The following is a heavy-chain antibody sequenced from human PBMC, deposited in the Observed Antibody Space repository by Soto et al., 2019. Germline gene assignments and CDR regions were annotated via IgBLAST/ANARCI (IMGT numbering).Heavy chain of an antibody. D-gene: IGHD3-10*01. CDR1: GFGFTFSSYG. CDR2: ISYDGTNK. Sequence: PGGSLRLSCAASGFGFTFSSYGMHWVRQAPGKGLEWVAVISYDGTNKDHADSVKGRFTISRDNSRNTLYLQMNNLRAEDTAVYYCAKFRPDNSGSRSAGHFDLRGRGTLVTVSS. J-gene: IGHJ2*01. CDR3: AKFRPDNSGSRSAGHFDL. V-gene: IGHV3-30*18.